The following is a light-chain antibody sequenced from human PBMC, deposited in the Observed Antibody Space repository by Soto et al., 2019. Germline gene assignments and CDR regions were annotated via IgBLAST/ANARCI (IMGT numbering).Light chain of an antibody. CDR2: GAS. Sequence: EIVLTQSPGTLSLSPGERATLSCRASQSVSSSSLAWYQQKPGQAPRLLIYGASSRATGIPDRFSGSGSGTDFTLTINRLEPEDFAVYYCQQYGSSPWTFGQGTKVAIK. J-gene: IGKJ1*01. CDR3: QQYGSSPWT. CDR1: QSVSSSS. V-gene: IGKV3-20*01.